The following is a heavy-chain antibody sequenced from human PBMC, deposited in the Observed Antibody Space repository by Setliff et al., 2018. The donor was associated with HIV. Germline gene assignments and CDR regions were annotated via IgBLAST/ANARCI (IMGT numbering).Heavy chain of an antibody. CDR2: IHYSGNT. CDR1: GGSISSGGYY. D-gene: IGHD3-3*01. V-gene: IGHV4-31*03. CDR3: ARGGLGVVTSFDS. Sequence: SETLSLTCTVSGGSISSGGYYWSWIRQHPGKGLEWIGYIHYSGNTYNNPSLDSRISISVDMSKNKFSLKLSSLTAADTAVYYCARGGLGVVTSFDSWGPGTLVTVSS. J-gene: IGHJ4*02.